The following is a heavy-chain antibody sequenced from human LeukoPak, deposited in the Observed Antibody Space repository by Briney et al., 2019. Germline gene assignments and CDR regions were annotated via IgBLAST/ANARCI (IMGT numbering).Heavy chain of an antibody. Sequence: SVTVSCKASGGIFSNYALSWVRQAPGQGLEWMGGIIAIFGTANYAQKFQGRVTITTDESTGTAYMELSSLRSEDTAVYYCARGPGLERFDYWGQGTLVTVSS. J-gene: IGHJ4*02. V-gene: IGHV1-69*05. CDR1: GGIFSNYA. D-gene: IGHD1-1*01. CDR3: ARGPGLERFDY. CDR2: IIAIFGTA.